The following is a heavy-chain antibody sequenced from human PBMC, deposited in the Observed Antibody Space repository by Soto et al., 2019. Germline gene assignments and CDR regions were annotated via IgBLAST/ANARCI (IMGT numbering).Heavy chain of an antibody. CDR2: ISYDGSNK. J-gene: IGHJ4*02. Sequence: QVHLVESGGGVVQPGRSLRLSCAASEFTFGLYGMHWVRQAPGKGLEWVAVISYDGSNKYYADSVKGRFTISRDNSKNTLFLQMNSLRAEDTAMYYCAKDLSGYCGGGSCYSGSDYWGQGTLVTVSS. CDR1: EFTFGLYG. V-gene: IGHV3-30*18. CDR3: AKDLSGYCGGGSCYSGSDY. D-gene: IGHD2-15*01.